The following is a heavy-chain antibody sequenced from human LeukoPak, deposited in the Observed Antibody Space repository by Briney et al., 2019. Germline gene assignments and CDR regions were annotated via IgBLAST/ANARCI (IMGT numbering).Heavy chain of an antibody. V-gene: IGHV3-30*14. D-gene: IGHD1-26*01. Sequence: PGRSLRLSCAASGFTFSSYAMHWVRQAPGKGLEWVAVIPYDGSNKYYADSVKGRFTISRDNSKNTLYLQMNSLRAEDTAVYYCARDKGAATEERSDYWGQGTLVTVSS. J-gene: IGHJ4*02. CDR3: ARDKGAATEERSDY. CDR1: GFTFSSYA. CDR2: IPYDGSNK.